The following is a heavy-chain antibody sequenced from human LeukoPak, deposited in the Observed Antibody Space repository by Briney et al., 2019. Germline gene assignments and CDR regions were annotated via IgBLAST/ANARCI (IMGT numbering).Heavy chain of an antibody. V-gene: IGHV1-2*02. CDR2: INPNSGGT. CDR3: ARDRGVWYFDY. CDR1: GYTFTGYY. D-gene: IGHD2-8*02. J-gene: IGHJ4*02. Sequence: ASVKVSCKASGYTFTGYYMHWVQQAPGQGLEWMGWINPNSGGTNYVQKFQGRVTMTRDTSISTAYMELSRLRSDDTAVYYCARDRGVWYFDYWGQGTLVTVSS.